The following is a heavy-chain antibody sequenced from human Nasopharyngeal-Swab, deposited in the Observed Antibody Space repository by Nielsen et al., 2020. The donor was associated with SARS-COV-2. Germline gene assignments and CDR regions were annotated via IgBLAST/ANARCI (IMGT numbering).Heavy chain of an antibody. V-gene: IGHV4-39*07. CDR2: IYYSGST. Sequence: SETLSLTCTVSGGSISSSSYYWGWIRQPPGKGLEWIGSIYYSGSTYYNPSLKSRVTISVDTSKNQFSLKLSSVTAADTAVYYCARDRPYYYGSGAYYMDVWGKGTTVTVSS. J-gene: IGHJ6*03. CDR3: ARDRPYYYGSGAYYMDV. D-gene: IGHD3-10*01. CDR1: GGSISSSSYY.